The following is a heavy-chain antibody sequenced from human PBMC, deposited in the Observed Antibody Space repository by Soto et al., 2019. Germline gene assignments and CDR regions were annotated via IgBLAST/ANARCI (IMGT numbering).Heavy chain of an antibody. J-gene: IGHJ5*02. Sequence: PVQVSCQASGGTFSRYAISWVRQAHGQGLEWMGGIIPIFGTANYAQKFQGRVTITADESTSTAYMELSSLRFEDTAVYYCARAIVGPTTTGWLGPWGQGTLVTVSS. CDR1: GGTFSRYA. CDR2: IIPIFGTA. CDR3: ARAIVGPTTTGWLGP. D-gene: IGHD1-26*01. V-gene: IGHV1-69*01.